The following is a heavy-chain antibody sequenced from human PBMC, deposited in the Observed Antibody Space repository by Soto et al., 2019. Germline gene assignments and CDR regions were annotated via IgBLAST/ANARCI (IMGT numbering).Heavy chain of an antibody. D-gene: IGHD5-12*01. Sequence: PSETLSLTCTVSGGSISSGGYYWSWIRQHPGKGLEWIGYIYYSGSTYYNPSLKSRVTISVDTSKNQFSLKLSSVTAADTAVYYCARYSGYDFLASTSTKNWFDPWGQGTLVTVSS. CDR3: ARYSGYDFLASTSTKNWFDP. CDR1: GGSISSGGYY. CDR2: IYYSGST. V-gene: IGHV4-31*03. J-gene: IGHJ5*02.